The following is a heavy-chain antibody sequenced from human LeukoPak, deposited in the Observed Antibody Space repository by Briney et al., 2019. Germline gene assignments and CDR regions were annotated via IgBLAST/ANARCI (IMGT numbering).Heavy chain of an antibody. CDR1: GGSFSGYY. CDR2: INHSGST. V-gene: IGHV4-34*01. D-gene: IGHD2-21*01. CDR3: ARDCDWFDP. Sequence: PSETLSLTCAVYGGSFSGYYWSWIRQPPGKGLEWIGEINHSGSTNYNPSLKSRVTISVDTSKNQFSPKLSSVTAADTAVYYCARDCDWFDPWGQGTLVTVSS. J-gene: IGHJ5*02.